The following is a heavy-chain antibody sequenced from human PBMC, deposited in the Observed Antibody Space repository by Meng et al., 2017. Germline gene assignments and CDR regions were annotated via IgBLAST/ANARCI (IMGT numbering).Heavy chain of an antibody. CDR3: ARVQSNLDY. Sequence: GESLKISCAASGFTFSSYSMNWVRQAPGKGLEWVAVISYDGSNKYYADSVKGRFTISRDNSKNTLYLQMNSLRAEDTAVYYCARVQSNLDYWGQGTLVTVSS. D-gene: IGHD5-24*01. CDR2: ISYDGSNK. CDR1: GFTFSSYS. V-gene: IGHV3-30*03. J-gene: IGHJ4*02.